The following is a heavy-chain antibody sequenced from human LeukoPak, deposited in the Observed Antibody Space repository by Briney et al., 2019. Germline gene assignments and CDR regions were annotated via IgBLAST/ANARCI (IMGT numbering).Heavy chain of an antibody. D-gene: IGHD3-22*01. V-gene: IGHV4-59*01. CDR3: ARGQTPYDSSGSYYAAV. CDR2: IYYSGST. J-gene: IGHJ4*02. Sequence: KPPETLSLTCTVSGGSISSYYWSWIRQPPGRGLEWIGYIYYSGSTNYNPSLKSRVTISVDTSKNQFSLKLSSVTAADTAVYYCARGQTPYDSSGSYYAAVWGQGTLVT. CDR1: GGSISSYY.